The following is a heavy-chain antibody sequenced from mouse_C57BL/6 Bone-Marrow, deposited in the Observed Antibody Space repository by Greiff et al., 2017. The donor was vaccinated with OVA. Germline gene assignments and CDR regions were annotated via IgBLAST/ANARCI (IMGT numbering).Heavy chain of an antibody. CDR2: IRNKANGYTT. Sequence: EVQLVESGGGLVQPGGSLSLSCAASGFTFTDYYMSWVRQPPGKALEWLGFIRNKANGYTTEYSASVKGRFTISRDNSQSILYLQMNALRAEDSATYYCARYPFYAMDYWGQGTSVTVSS. J-gene: IGHJ4*01. V-gene: IGHV7-3*01. CDR3: ARYPFYAMDY. CDR1: GFTFTDYY.